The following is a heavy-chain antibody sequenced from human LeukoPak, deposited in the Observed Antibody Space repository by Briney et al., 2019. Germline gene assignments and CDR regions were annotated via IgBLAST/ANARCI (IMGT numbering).Heavy chain of an antibody. V-gene: IGHV4-59*01. CDR3: ARVTVTYYYDSSGCVRFDP. J-gene: IGHJ5*02. D-gene: IGHD3-22*01. Sequence: SETLSLTCTVSGGSISSYYWSWIRQPPGKGLEWIGYIYYSGSTNYNPSLKSRVTISVDTSKNQFSLKLSSVTAADTAVYYCARVTVTYYYDSSGCVRFDPWGQGTLVTVSS. CDR1: GGSISSYY. CDR2: IYYSGST.